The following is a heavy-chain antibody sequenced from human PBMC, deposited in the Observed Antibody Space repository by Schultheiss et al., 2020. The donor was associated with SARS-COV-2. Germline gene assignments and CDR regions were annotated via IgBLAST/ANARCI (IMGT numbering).Heavy chain of an antibody. CDR3: TRGSGSYWVHDAFDI. V-gene: IGHV3-49*03. CDR2: IRSKAYGGTT. D-gene: IGHD1-26*01. J-gene: IGHJ3*02. CDR1: GFTFGDYA. Sequence: GGSLRLSCTASGFTFGDYAMSWFRQAPGKGLEWVGFIRSKAYGGTTEYAASVKGRFTISRDDSKSIAYLQMNSLKTEDTAVYYCTRGSGSYWVHDAFDIWGQGTMVTVAS.